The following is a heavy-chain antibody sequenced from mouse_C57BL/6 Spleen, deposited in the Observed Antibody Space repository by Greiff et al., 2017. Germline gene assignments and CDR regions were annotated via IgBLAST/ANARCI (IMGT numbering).Heavy chain of an antibody. CDR1: GYSITSGYY. Sequence: EVQVVESGPGLVKPSQSLSLTCSVTGYSITSGYYWNWIRQFPGNKLEWMGYISYDGSNNYNPSLKNRISITRDTSKNQFFLKLNSVTTEDTATYYCARDPGAMDYWGQGTSVTVSS. J-gene: IGHJ4*01. CDR3: ARDPGAMDY. CDR2: ISYDGSN. V-gene: IGHV3-6*01.